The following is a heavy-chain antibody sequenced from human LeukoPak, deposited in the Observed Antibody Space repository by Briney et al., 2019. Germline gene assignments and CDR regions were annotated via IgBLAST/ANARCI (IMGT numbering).Heavy chain of an antibody. V-gene: IGHV4-4*07. CDR2: IYSSGST. J-gene: IGHJ5*02. Sequence: SETLSLTCTVSGGSISSYYWIWIRQPAGKGLEWIGRIYSSGSTNYNPSLKSRVTMSVDTSKSQFSLKLSSVTAADTAVYYCARDILRNWFDPWGQGTLVTVSS. D-gene: IGHD1-26*01. CDR3: ARDILRNWFDP. CDR1: GGSISSYY.